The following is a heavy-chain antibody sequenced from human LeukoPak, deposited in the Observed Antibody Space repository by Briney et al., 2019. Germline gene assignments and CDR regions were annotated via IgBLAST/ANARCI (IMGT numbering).Heavy chain of an antibody. CDR2: IWYDGSNK. J-gene: IGHJ4*02. V-gene: IGHV3-33*01. CDR1: GFTFSSYG. CDR3: ARVSYSSGYYCFDY. Sequence: GGSLRLSCAASGFTFSSYGMHWVRQAPGKGLEWVAVIWYDGSNKYYADSVKGRFTISRDNSKNTLYLQMNSLRAEDTAVYYCARVSYSSGYYCFDYWGQGTLVTVSS. D-gene: IGHD3-22*01.